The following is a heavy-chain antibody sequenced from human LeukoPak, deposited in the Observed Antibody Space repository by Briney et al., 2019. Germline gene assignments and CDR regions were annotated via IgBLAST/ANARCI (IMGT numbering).Heavy chain of an antibody. CDR1: GFTFSSYA. Sequence: AGGSLRLSCAASGFTFSSYAMSWVRQAPGKGLEWVSVISGSGDSTYYADSVKSRFTISRDNSKNTLYLQMNSLRVKDTAVYYCARESPDFDYWGQGTLVTVSS. CDR3: ARESPDFDY. J-gene: IGHJ4*02. V-gene: IGHV3-23*01. CDR2: ISGSGDST.